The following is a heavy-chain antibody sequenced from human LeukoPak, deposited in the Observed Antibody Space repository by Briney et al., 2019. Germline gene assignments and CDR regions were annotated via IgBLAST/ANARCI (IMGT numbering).Heavy chain of an antibody. CDR1: GGSITNYY. D-gene: IGHD3-22*01. V-gene: IGHV4-59*12. CDR3: ARVHFYYDSSGYPAH. J-gene: IGHJ4*02. Sequence: PSETLSLTCSVSGGSITNYYWSWIRQPPGKGLEWIGYSFYSGGTYYNPSLKSRVTISVDTSKNQFSLKLSSVTAADTAVYYCARVHFYYDSSGYPAHWGQGTLVTVSS. CDR2: SFYSGGT.